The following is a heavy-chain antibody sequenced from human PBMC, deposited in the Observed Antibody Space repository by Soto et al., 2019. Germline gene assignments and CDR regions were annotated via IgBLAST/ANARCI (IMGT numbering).Heavy chain of an antibody. CDR1: GGSISSSSFH. V-gene: IGHV4-39*01. Sequence: QLQLQESGPGLVKPSETLSLTCTVSGGSISSSSFHWGWIRQPPGKVLEWIGSIYYSGSTYYSPSRNSRVTISVDTSKTQFSLKLSSVTAADTAVYYCARRERAAGTDWWFDPWGQGTVVTVSS. J-gene: IGHJ5*02. CDR3: ARRERAAGTDWWFDP. CDR2: IYYSGST. D-gene: IGHD6-13*01.